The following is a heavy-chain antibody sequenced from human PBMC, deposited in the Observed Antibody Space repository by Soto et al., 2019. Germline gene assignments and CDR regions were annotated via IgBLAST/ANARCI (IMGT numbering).Heavy chain of an antibody. CDR1: GGTFSSYA. CDR2: IIPIFGTA. CDR3: AKDIRSIAPRGYFDY. V-gene: IGHV1-69*06. Sequence: SVKVSCKASGGTFSSYAISWVRQAPGQGLEWMGGIIPIFGTANYAQKFQGRVTITADKSTSTAYMELSSLRSEDTAVYYCAKDIRSIAPRGYFDYWGQRTLVTVSS. D-gene: IGHD6-6*01. J-gene: IGHJ4*02.